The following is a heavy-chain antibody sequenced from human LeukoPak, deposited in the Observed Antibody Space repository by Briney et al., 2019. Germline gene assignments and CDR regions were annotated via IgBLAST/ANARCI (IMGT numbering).Heavy chain of an antibody. CDR3: ARYDGDDNNFDY. J-gene: IGHJ4*02. Sequence: PSETLSLTCTVSGGSLSSYDWSWIRQPPGQGLDWIGYLYYSADASYNPALKSGFTMSVEKSKNQFSLKLNSVTAADAAVYYCARYDGDDNNFDYWGQGTLVTVSS. D-gene: IGHD4-17*01. V-gene: IGHV4-59*01. CDR1: GGSLSSYD. CDR2: LYYSADA.